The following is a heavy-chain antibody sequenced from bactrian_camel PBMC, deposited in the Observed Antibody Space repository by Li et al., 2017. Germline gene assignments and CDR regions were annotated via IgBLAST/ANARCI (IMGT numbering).Heavy chain of an antibody. CDR2: IYTGGGST. Sequence: QLVESGGGSVLAGGSLRLSCAASGYTRSPKCIGWFRQAPDKEREEVASIYTGGGSTFYADSVKGRFTISQDNAKNRVYLQMNSLKPEDTAMYYCAAELDGLYWWHSQDGYKYWGQGTQVTVS. CDR3: AAELDGLYWWHSQDGYKY. CDR1: GYTRSPKC. V-gene: IGHV3S40*01. J-gene: IGHJ4*01. D-gene: IGHD7*01.